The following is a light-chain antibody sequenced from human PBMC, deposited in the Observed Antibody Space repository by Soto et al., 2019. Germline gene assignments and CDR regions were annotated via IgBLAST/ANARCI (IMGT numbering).Light chain of an antibody. CDR2: EGN. J-gene: IGLJ2*01. V-gene: IGLV2-23*01. CDR1: SSDVGNYNF. Sequence: QSALTQPASVSGSPGQSITISCTGTSSDVGNYNFVSWYQHHPVKAPKLMIYEGNKRPSGVSNRFSGSRSGNTASLTVSGLQAEDEADYYCCSYAGSSTVLFGGGTKVTVL. CDR3: CSYAGSSTVL.